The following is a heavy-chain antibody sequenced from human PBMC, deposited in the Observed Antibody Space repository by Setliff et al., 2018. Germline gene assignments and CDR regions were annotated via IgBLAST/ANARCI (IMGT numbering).Heavy chain of an antibody. CDR3: RFWSGYYKNDY. J-gene: IGHJ4*02. CDR1: GYSISNGFY. Sequence: PSETLSLTCAVSGYSISNGFYWGWIRQSPVKGLEWIGSLFDGGSAYYSPSLKSRASISLDASKNQFALKLTSATAADMAVYYCRFWSGYYKNDYWAQGTLVTVSS. D-gene: IGHD3-3*01. V-gene: IGHV4-38-2*01. CDR2: LFDGGSA.